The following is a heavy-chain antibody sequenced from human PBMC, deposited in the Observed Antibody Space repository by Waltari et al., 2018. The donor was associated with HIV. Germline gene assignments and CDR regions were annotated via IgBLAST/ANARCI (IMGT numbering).Heavy chain of an antibody. CDR3: AGSEGRGAFDY. Sequence: EVQLVESGGGLVQPGGSLRLSCAASGFTVSSNYMSWVRQAPGKGVEWVSVIYSGCRTYYGDSVKGRFTISRDNPKNTVYLQMNSLRVEDTAVYYCAGSEGRGAFDYWGQGTLVTVSS. V-gene: IGHV3-66*01. CDR1: GFTVSSNY. CDR2: IYSGCRT. D-gene: IGHD3-10*01. J-gene: IGHJ4*02.